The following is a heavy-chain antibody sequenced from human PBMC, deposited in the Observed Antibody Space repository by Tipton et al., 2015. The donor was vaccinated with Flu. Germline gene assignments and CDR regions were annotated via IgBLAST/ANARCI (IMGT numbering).Heavy chain of an antibody. CDR2: IFHSGNT. J-gene: IGHJ5*02. CDR3: ARRDYSNYVSQPKNWFDH. V-gene: IGHV4-39*07. Sequence: TLSLTCAVSGDSIRSSNYYWGWIRQPPGKGLEWIGNIFHSGNTYHNPSLKSRVTISVDTSKNQFSLKLSSVTAADTAVYYCARRDYSNYVSQPKNWFDHWGQGIRVTVSS. CDR1: GDSIRSSNYY. D-gene: IGHD4-11*01.